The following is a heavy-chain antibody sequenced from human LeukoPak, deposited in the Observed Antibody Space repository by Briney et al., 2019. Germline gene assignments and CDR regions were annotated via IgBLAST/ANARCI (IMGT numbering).Heavy chain of an antibody. CDR2: MYNDGDN. CDR3: ARAPAGSGGTCPFDS. CDR1: GATISGYW. V-gene: IGHV4-4*07. J-gene: IGHJ4*02. D-gene: IGHD2-15*01. Sequence: SVTLSLTCDVSGATISGYWWRWIRQAAGKGLEWIGRMYNDGDNNYKPALKSRVNVSVDTSKNLFSLKLIPVTAADTAVYYCARAPAGSGGTCPFDSWGQGTLVTVSS.